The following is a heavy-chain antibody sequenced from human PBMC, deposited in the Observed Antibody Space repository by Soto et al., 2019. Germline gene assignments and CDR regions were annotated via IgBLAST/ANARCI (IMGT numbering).Heavy chain of an antibody. CDR1: GYSFTNYW. J-gene: IGHJ4*02. CDR3: ASRYDNTDYWTY. V-gene: IGHV5-51*01. CDR2: IYPGDSDT. D-gene: IGHD3-16*01. Sequence: PGESLKISCKGSGYSFTNYWIGWVRQMPGKGLEWMGIIYPGDSDTRYSPSFQDQVTISADKSISTAYLQWSSLKASDTAMYFCASRYDNTDYWTYWGQGTLVTVSS.